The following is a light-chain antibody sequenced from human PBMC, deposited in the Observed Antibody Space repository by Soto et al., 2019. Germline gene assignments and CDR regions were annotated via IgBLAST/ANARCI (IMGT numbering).Light chain of an antibody. CDR2: LNSDGSH. CDR1: SGHSSYA. J-gene: IGLJ2*01. Sequence: QPVLTQSPSASASLGASVKLTCTLSSGHSSYAIAWHQQQPEKGPRYLMKLNSDGSHSKGDGIPDRFSGSSSGAERYLTISRLQSEDEADYYCQTWGTGSHRVFGGGTKLTVL. CDR3: QTWGTGSHRV. V-gene: IGLV4-69*01.